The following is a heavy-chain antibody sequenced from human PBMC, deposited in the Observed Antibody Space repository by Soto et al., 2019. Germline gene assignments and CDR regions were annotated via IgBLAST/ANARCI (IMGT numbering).Heavy chain of an antibody. Sequence: SETLSLTCTVAGGSISSGGYYWSWIRQHPGKGLERIGYIYYSGSTYYNPSLKSRVTISVDTSKNQFSLKLSSVTAADTAVYYCARVNWSYFDYWGQGTLVTVSS. V-gene: IGHV4-31*03. CDR2: IYYSGST. J-gene: IGHJ4*02. CDR3: ARVNWSYFDY. CDR1: GGSISSGGYY. D-gene: IGHD1-20*01.